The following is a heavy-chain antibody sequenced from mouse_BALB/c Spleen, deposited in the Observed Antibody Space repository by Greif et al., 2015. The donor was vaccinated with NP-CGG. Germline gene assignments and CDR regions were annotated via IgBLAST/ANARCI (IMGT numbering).Heavy chain of an antibody. V-gene: IGHV2-4-1*01. Sequence: VKLMESGPGLVQPSQSLSITCTVSGFSLTSYGVHWVRQSPGKGLEWLGVIWGGGSTDYNAAFISRLSISKDNSKSQVFFKMNSLQADDTAIYYCARNWDYWGQGTTLTVSS. CDR2: IWGGGST. CDR3: ARNWDY. CDR1: GFSLTSYG. J-gene: IGHJ2*01.